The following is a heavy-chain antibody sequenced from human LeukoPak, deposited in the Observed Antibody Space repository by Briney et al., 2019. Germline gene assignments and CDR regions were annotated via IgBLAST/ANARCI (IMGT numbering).Heavy chain of an antibody. V-gene: IGHV4-59*08. Sequence: SETLSLTCTVSGGSISSYYWSWIRQPPGKGLEWIGYIYYSGSTNYNPSLKSRVTISVDTSKNQFSLKLSSVTAADTAVYYCARSSAADSFDYWGQGTLVTVSS. D-gene: IGHD6-13*01. CDR3: ARSSAADSFDY. CDR1: GGSISSYY. J-gene: IGHJ4*02. CDR2: IYYSGST.